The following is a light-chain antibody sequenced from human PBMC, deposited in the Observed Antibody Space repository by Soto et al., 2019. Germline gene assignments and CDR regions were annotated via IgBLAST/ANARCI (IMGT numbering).Light chain of an antibody. CDR2: AAS. CDR1: LPSSNY. V-gene: IGKV1-27*01. CDR3: QKYNSAPLT. Sequence: DLQMTQSPSSLSATVGDSVTIXXRASLPSSNYLAWDQQKPGKIPNLXIYAASTLQAGGPSRFSGSGAGTDFTLTISSLQPEDVAAYYCQKYNSAPLTFGGGTKVDIK. J-gene: IGKJ4*01.